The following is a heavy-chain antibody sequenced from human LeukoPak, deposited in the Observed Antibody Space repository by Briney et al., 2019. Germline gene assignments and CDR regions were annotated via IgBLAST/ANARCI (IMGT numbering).Heavy chain of an antibody. CDR1: GGSMDIYY. Sequence: PSETLSLTCTVSGGSMDIYYWSWIRQPAGSGLEWVGRIDARGTTHYNPSLRSRVTMSVVTSKTHFSLNLKSVTAADTAVYYCARDPGDTYHDWYFDLWGRGTVVTVSS. D-gene: IGHD3-16*01. V-gene: IGHV4-4*07. J-gene: IGHJ2*01. CDR3: ARDPGDTYHDWYFDL. CDR2: IDARGTT.